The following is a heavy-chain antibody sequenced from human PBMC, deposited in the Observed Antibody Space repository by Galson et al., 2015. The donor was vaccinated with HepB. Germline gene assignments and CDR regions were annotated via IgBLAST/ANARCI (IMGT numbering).Heavy chain of an antibody. D-gene: IGHD4-17*01. J-gene: IGHJ4*02. Sequence: SLRLSCAASGFTFSSYAMHWVRQAPGKGLEWVAVISYDGSNKYYADSVKGRFTISRDDSKNTLYLQMNSLRAEDTAVYYCARAPPSEGDYVGDALDYWGQGTLVTVSS. CDR1: GFTFSSYA. V-gene: IGHV3-30*04. CDR2: ISYDGSNK. CDR3: ARAPPSEGDYVGDALDY.